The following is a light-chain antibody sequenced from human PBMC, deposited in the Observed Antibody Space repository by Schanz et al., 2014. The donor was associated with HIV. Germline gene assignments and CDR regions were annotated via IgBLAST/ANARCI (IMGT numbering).Light chain of an antibody. CDR3: AAWDDSLSGV. J-gene: IGLJ3*02. CDR2: RNN. V-gene: IGLV1-47*01. CDR1: SSNIGSNY. Sequence: QSVLTQPPSVSGTPGQRVIISCSGSSSNIGSNYVYWYQQLPGTAPKLLIYRNNQRPSGIPDRFSGSKSGTSASLTISGLRPEDEADYYCAAWDDSLSGVFGGGTKLTVL.